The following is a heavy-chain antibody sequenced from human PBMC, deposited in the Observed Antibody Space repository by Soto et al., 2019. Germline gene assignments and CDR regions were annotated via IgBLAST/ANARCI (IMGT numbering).Heavy chain of an antibody. J-gene: IGHJ6*02. CDR1: GFTFSSYG. CDR3: AKDRPSGSRPYYYGMDV. V-gene: IGHV3-30*18. D-gene: IGHD1-26*01. Sequence: QVQLAESGGGVVQPGRSLRLSCASAGFTFSSYGMHWVRQAPGKGLEWVAVISYDGSNKYYADSVKGRFTISRDNSKNTLYLQMNSLRAEDTAGYYCAKDRPSGSRPYYYGMDVWGQGTTVTVSS. CDR2: ISYDGSNK.